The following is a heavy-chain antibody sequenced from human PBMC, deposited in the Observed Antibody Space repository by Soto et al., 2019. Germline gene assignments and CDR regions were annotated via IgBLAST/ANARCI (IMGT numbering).Heavy chain of an antibody. J-gene: IGHJ5*02. Sequence: ASVKVSCKASGYTFTSYGISWVRQAPGQVLEWMGWISAYNGNTNYAQKLQGRVTMTTDTSTSTAYMELRSLRSDDTAVYYCARVVNYDILTGYYMNNWFDPWGQGTLVTVSS. D-gene: IGHD3-9*01. V-gene: IGHV1-18*01. CDR3: ARVVNYDILTGYYMNNWFDP. CDR2: ISAYNGNT. CDR1: GYTFTSYG.